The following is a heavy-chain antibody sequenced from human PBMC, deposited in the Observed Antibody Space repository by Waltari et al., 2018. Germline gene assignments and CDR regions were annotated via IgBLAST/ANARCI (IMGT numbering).Heavy chain of an antibody. CDR2: ISSSSSTI. CDR1: GFTFRSYS. D-gene: IGHD4-17*01. CDR3: ANLDDYGDYEGN. Sequence: EVQLVESGGGLVQPGGSLRLSCAASGFTFRSYSMNWVRQAPGKGLEWVSYISSSSSTIYYADSVKGRFTISRDNAKNSLYLQMNSLRAEDTAVYYCANLDDYGDYEGNWGQGTLVTVSS. J-gene: IGHJ4*02. V-gene: IGHV3-48*04.